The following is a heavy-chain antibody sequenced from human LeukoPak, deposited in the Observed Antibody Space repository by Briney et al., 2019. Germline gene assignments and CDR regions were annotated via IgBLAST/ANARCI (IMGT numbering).Heavy chain of an antibody. CDR2: IYTSGST. V-gene: IGHV4-4*07. CDR3: ARVPPVKNSGSYNAFDI. J-gene: IGHJ3*02. D-gene: IGHD1-26*01. CDR1: GGSISRYY. Sequence: SETLSLTCTVPGGSISRYYWSWIRQPAGKGLEWLGRIYTSGSTNYNPSLKSRVTMSVDTSKNQFSLKLSSVTTADTAVYYCARVPPVKNSGSYNAFDIWGQGTMVTVSS.